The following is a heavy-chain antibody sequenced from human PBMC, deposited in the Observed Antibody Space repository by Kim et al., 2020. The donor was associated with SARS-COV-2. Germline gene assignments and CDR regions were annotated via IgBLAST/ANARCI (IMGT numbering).Heavy chain of an antibody. CDR3: ARDVSPNSGWPHAFDI. CDR1: GYTFITYA. D-gene: IGHD6-25*01. V-gene: IGHV1-3*01. CDR2: IDADNGNI. J-gene: IGHJ3*02. Sequence: ASVKVSCKASGYTFITYAIHWVRQAPGQRLEWMGWIDADNGNIYYSQKFQGRVTFTRDTSASTAYMELSSLRSDDTALYYCARDVSPNSGWPHAFDIWGQ.